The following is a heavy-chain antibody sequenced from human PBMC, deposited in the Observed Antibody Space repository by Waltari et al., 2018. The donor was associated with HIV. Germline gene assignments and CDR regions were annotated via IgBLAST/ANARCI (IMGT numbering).Heavy chain of an antibody. CDR1: GTTFVNAW. D-gene: IGHD3-16*01. CDR2: IKSIPDGGTA. V-gene: IGHV3-15*01. J-gene: IGHJ4*02. Sequence: EVQLVESGGGLVEPGGSLRLSCAASGTTFVNAWKGWVSQAPGKGLEWVGRIKSIPDGGTADYAAPVKGRFTISRDDSKNTLYLQMTSLKTEDTAVYYCTGSTAYYDEGDYWGQGTLVTVSS. CDR3: TGSTAYYDEGDY.